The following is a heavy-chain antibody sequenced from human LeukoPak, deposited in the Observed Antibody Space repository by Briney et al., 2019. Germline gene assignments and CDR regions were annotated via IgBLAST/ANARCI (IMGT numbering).Heavy chain of an antibody. CDR1: GFTFSNHG. D-gene: IGHD4-17*01. V-gene: IGHV3-30*19. CDR3: ARDHGGLDGDGLDY. CDR2: ISRDGHET. Sequence: RGSLRLSCAASGFTFSNHGFHWVRQAPGKGLEWVAAISRDGHETFYADSVKGRFTFSRDSSKNMLYLQMNSLRHDDTAVYYCARDHGGLDGDGLDYWGQGTLVTVSS. J-gene: IGHJ4*02.